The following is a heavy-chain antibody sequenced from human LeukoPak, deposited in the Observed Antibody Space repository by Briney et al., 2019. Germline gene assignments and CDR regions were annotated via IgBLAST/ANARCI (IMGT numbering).Heavy chain of an antibody. CDR3: AKGILYQGYSSSWYPFDY. CDR2: ISGSGGST. CDR1: GFTFSSYA. V-gene: IGHV3-23*01. J-gene: IGHJ4*02. Sequence: QPGGSLRLSCAASGFTFSSYAMSWVRQAPGKGLEWVSAISGSGGSTYYADSVKGRFTISRDNSKNTLYLQMNSLRAEDTAVYYCAKGILYQGYSSSWYPFDYWGQGTLVTVSS. D-gene: IGHD6-13*01.